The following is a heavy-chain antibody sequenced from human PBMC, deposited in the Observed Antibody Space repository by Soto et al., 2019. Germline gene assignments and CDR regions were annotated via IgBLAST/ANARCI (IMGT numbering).Heavy chain of an antibody. CDR3: AKYSEYSRSYAYFDY. V-gene: IGHV3-23*01. Sequence: GGSLRLSCAASGFTFSSYAMSWVRQAPGKGLEWVSSISGSGGSTYYADSVKGRFTISRDNSKNTLYLQMNSLRAEDTAVYYCAKYSEYSRSYAYFDYWGQGTLVTVSS. CDR2: ISGSGGST. D-gene: IGHD6-6*01. J-gene: IGHJ4*02. CDR1: GFTFSSYA.